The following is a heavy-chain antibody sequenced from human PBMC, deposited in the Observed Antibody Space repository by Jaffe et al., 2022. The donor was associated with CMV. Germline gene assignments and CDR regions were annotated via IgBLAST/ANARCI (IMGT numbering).Heavy chain of an antibody. J-gene: IGHJ5*02. D-gene: IGHD1-26*01. CDR3: ARDRASGSYSRWFDP. CDR2: ISSSSSYI. CDR1: GFTFSSYS. Sequence: EVQLVESGGGLVKPGGSLRLSCAASGFTFSSYSMNWVRQAPGKGLEWVSSISSSSSYIYYADSVKGRFTISRDNAKNSLYLQMNSLRAEDTAVYYCARDRASGSYSRWFDPWGQGTLVTVSS. V-gene: IGHV3-21*01.